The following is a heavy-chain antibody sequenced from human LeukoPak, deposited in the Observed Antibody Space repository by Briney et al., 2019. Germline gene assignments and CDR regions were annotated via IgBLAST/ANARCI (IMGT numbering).Heavy chain of an antibody. CDR2: IYYSGST. CDR3: AGGSSSESWFDP. D-gene: IGHD6-6*01. CDR1: GGPISSGGYY. Sequence: SESLSLTCTVSGGPISSGGYYRSWIRQHPGKGLEWIGYIYYSGSTYYNPSLKSRVTISVDTSKNQFSLKLSSVTAADTAVYYCAGGSSSESWFDPWGQGTLVTVSS. V-gene: IGHV4-31*03. J-gene: IGHJ5*02.